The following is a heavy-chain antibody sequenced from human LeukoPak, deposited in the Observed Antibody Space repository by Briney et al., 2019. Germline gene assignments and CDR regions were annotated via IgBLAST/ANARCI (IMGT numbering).Heavy chain of an antibody. Sequence: GVSLRLSCAASGFTFSSHSMNWVRKTPGKGLEWVSYISSGSSARYYADSVKGRFTISRDDARNSLYLQMNSLRAEDTAVYYCARMSGSRLPGYWGQGTLVTVSS. CDR1: GFTFSSHS. CDR3: ARMSGSRLPGY. J-gene: IGHJ4*02. V-gene: IGHV3-48*01. CDR2: ISSGSSAR. D-gene: IGHD3-3*01.